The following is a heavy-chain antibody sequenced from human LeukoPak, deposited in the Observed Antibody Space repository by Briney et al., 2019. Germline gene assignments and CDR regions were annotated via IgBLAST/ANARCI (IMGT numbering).Heavy chain of an antibody. D-gene: IGHD3-22*01. CDR3: AGDPYYYNSSGYSDY. CDR2: IYYSGST. CDR1: GGSISSYY. Sequence: SETLSLTCTVSGGSISSYYWSWIRQPPGKGLEWIGYIYYSGSTNYNPSLKSRVTISVDTSKNQFSLKLSSVTAADTAVYYCAGDPYYYNSSGYSDYWGQGTLVTVSS. V-gene: IGHV4-59*01. J-gene: IGHJ4*02.